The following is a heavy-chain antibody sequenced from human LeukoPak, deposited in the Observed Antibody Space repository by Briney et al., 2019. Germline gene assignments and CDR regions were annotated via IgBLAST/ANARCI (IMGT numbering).Heavy chain of an antibody. Sequence: GGSLRLSCAASGFTVSNNYMTWVRQAPGKGLEWVSVIFSGGNTFYADSVKGRFTISRDNSKNTLYLQMNSLRAEDTAVYYCARQLGLRDRFDYWGQGTLVTVSS. V-gene: IGHV3-66*04. J-gene: IGHJ4*02. D-gene: IGHD4/OR15-4a*01. CDR1: GFTVSNNY. CDR3: ARQLGLRDRFDY. CDR2: IFSGGNT.